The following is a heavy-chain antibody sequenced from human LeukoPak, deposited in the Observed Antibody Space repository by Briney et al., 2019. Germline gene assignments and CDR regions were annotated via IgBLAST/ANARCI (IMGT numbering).Heavy chain of an antibody. CDR2: IKQDGSEK. J-gene: IGHJ4*02. Sequence: GGSLRLSCAVSGFTFSSYWMSWVRQAPGKGLEWVANIKQDGSEKYYVDSVKGRFTISRDNAKNSLYLQMNSLRAEDTAVYYCARIFDQLDHFDYWGQGTLVTVSS. D-gene: IGHD2-2*01. V-gene: IGHV3-7*03. CDR3: ARIFDQLDHFDY. CDR1: GFTFSSYW.